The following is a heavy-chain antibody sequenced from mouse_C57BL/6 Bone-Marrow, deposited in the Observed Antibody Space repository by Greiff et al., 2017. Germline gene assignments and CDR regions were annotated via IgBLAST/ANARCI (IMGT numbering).Heavy chain of an antibody. Sequence: VQLQQPGAELVKPGASVKMSCKASGYTFTSYWITWVKQRPGQGLEWIGDIYPGSGSTNYNEKFKSKATLTVDTSSSTAYMQLSSLTSEDSAVYYCANPNGYYPAWFAYWGQGTLVTVSA. V-gene: IGHV1-55*01. J-gene: IGHJ3*01. D-gene: IGHD2-3*01. CDR2: IYPGSGST. CDR1: GYTFTSYW. CDR3: ANPNGYYPAWFAY.